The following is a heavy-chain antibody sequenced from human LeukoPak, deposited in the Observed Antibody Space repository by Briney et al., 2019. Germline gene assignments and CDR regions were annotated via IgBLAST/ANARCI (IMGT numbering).Heavy chain of an antibody. CDR3: AREVDSSGYNWFDP. D-gene: IGHD3-22*01. V-gene: IGHV4-59*12. J-gene: IGHJ5*02. CDR1: GGSISTFY. Sequence: PSETLSLTCTVSGGSISTFYWSWIRQPPGKGLEWIGYIHYIGRTNYNPSLKSRVTISGDTSKNQFSLKLSSVTAADTAVYYCAREVDSSGYNWFDPWGQGTLVTVSS. CDR2: IHYIGRT.